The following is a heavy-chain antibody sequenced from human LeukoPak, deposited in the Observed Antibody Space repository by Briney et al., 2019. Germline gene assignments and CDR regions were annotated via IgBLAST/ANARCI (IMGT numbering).Heavy chain of an antibody. Sequence: GGSLRLSCAASGFTVSSNYMSWVRQAPGKGLEWVSVIYSGGSTYYADSVKGRLTISRDNSKNTLYLQMNSLRAEDTAVYYCARDYHYYDSSGYYDYYYGMDVWGQGTTVTVSS. CDR3: ARDYHYYDSSGYYDYYYGMDV. CDR2: IYSGGST. CDR1: GFTVSSNY. V-gene: IGHV3-66*01. D-gene: IGHD3-22*01. J-gene: IGHJ6*02.